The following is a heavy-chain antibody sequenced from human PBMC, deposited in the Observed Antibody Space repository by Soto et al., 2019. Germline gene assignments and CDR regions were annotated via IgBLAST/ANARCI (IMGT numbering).Heavy chain of an antibody. V-gene: IGHV3-9*01. J-gene: IGHJ4*02. D-gene: IGHD3-10*01. Sequence: ESGGGLVQPGRSLRLSCAASGFTFDDYAMHWVRQAPGKGLEWVSSLSWNSGSIGYADSVKGRFTISRDNAKNSLYLHMSSLRAEDTALYYCAKDMGALWFGEFSYDYWGQGTLVTVSS. CDR3: AKDMGALWFGEFSYDY. CDR2: LSWNSGSI. CDR1: GFTFDDYA.